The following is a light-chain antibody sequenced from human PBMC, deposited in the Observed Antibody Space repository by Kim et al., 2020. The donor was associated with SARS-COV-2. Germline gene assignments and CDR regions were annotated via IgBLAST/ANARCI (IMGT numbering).Light chain of an antibody. Sequence: ALGQTVRITCQGDSLRSYYASWYQQKPGQAPVLVIYGKNNRPSGIPDRFSGSSSGNTASLTITGAQAEDEADYYCNSRDSSGNHVVFGGGTQLTVI. CDR1: SLRSYY. CDR3: NSRDSSGNHVV. J-gene: IGLJ2*01. CDR2: GKN. V-gene: IGLV3-19*01.